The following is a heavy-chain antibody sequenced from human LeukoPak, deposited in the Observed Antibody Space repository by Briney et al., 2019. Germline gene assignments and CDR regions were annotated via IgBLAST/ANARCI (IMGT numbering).Heavy chain of an antibody. Sequence: HAGGSLRLSCAASGFTFSSYGMHWVRQAPGKGLEWVAVISYDGSNKYYADSVKGRFTISRDNSKNTLYLQMNSLRAEDTAMYYCARERSYSGSYGYFDYWGQGTLVTVSS. J-gene: IGHJ4*02. CDR1: GFTFSSYG. CDR2: ISYDGSNK. V-gene: IGHV3-30*03. CDR3: ARERSYSGSYGYFDY. D-gene: IGHD1-26*01.